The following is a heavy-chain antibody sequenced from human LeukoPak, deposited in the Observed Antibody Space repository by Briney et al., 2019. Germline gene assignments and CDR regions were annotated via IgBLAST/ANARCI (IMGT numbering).Heavy chain of an antibody. CDR3: ATPGEYYGSGSSFDY. J-gene: IGHJ4*02. V-gene: IGHV4-34*01. CDR1: GGSFGGYS. CDR2: INHSGST. D-gene: IGHD3-10*01. Sequence: SETLSLTCAVYGGSFGGYSWSWIRQPPGKGLEWIGEINHSGSTNHNPSLKSRVTISVGTSKNQFSLKLSSVTAADTAVYYCATPGEYYGSGSSFDYWGQGTLVTVSS.